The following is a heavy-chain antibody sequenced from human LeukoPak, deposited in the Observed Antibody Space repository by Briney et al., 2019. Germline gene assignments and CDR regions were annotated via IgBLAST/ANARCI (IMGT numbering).Heavy chain of an antibody. D-gene: IGHD1-26*01. CDR2: IYASGST. CDR3: ARASIVGAQGTTP. Sequence: PSQTLSLTCTVSGGSISSGSYYWSWIRQPAGKGLEWIGRIYASGSTNYNPSLKSRVTISVDTSKNQFSLQLSSVTAADTAVYYCARASIVGAQGTTPWGQGTLVTVSS. V-gene: IGHV4-61*02. CDR1: GGSISSGSYY. J-gene: IGHJ5*02.